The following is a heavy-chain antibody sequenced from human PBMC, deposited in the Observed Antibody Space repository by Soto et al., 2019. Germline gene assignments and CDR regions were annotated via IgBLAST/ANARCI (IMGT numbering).Heavy chain of an antibody. CDR2: IYWDDDK. D-gene: IGHD3-16*01. J-gene: IGHJ4*02. Sequence: SGPTLVNPTQTLTLTCTFSGFSLSTTAVGVGWIRQPPGRALEWLAVIYWDDDKRYSPSLKSRLTITKDTSKNQVVLTMTNMDPVDTGTYYCAHIAYAWVLGGFDYWGQGTLVTVSS. CDR3: AHIAYAWVLGGFDY. CDR1: GFSLSTTAVG. V-gene: IGHV2-5*02.